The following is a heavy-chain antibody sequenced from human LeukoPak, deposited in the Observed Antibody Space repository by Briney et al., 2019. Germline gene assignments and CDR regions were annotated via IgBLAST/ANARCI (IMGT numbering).Heavy chain of an antibody. CDR2: ISSTSRSYI. V-gene: IGHV3-21*01. J-gene: IGHJ6*03. CDR1: GFIFSTYN. Sequence: PGGSLRLSCATSGFIFSTYNMNWVRQAPGKGLEWVSSISSTSRSYIYYADSVKGRFTISRDNAKNSLYLQMNSLRAEDTAEYYCAREHSGYDFPGRDYYYMDVWGKGTTVTISS. D-gene: IGHD5-12*01. CDR3: AREHSGYDFPGRDYYYMDV.